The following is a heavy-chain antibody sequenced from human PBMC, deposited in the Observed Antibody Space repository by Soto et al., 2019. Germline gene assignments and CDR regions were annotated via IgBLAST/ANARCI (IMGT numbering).Heavy chain of an antibody. J-gene: IGHJ5*02. CDR1: GGSISSSSYY. CDR3: ARHWLPGIAVADARFDP. CDR2: IYYSGST. V-gene: IGHV4-39*01. D-gene: IGHD6-19*01. Sequence: SETLSLTCTVSGGSISSSSYYWGWIRQPPGKGVEWIGSIYYSGSTYYNPSLKSRVTISVDTSKNQFSLKLSSVTAADTAVYYCARHWLPGIAVADARFDPWGQGTLVTVSS.